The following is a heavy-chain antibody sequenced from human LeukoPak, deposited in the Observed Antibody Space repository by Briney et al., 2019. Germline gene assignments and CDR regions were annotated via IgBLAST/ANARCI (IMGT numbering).Heavy chain of an antibody. CDR1: GGSFSGYY. V-gene: IGHV4-34*01. CDR2: INHSGST. CDR3: AREGRGYSYGYGPGFDY. Sequence: SETLSLTRAVYGGSFSGYYWSWIRQPPGKGLEWIGEINHSGSTNYNPSLKSRVTISVDTSKNQFSLKLSSVTAADTAVYYRAREGRGYSYGYGPGFDYWGQGTLVTVSS. D-gene: IGHD5-18*01. J-gene: IGHJ4*02.